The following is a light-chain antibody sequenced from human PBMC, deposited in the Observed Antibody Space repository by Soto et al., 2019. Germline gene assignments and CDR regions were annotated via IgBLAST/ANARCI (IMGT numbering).Light chain of an antibody. CDR3: QQYYTAPVT. Sequence: DIVMSQSPDSLAVSLGERATINCKSSQSVFYSSNDKNYLAWYQQKPRQPPKLLINWASTRDSGIPDRFSGSGAGADFSRTISSLQAEDVAVYYCQQYYTAPVTFGQGTKVEIK. CDR2: WAS. J-gene: IGKJ1*01. CDR1: QSVFYSSNDKNY. V-gene: IGKV4-1*01.